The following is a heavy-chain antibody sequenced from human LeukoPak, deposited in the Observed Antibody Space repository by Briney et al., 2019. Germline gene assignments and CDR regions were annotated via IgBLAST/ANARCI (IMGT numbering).Heavy chain of an antibody. J-gene: IGHJ4*02. CDR2: IYHSGTT. CDR1: GGSVSSSNW. Sequence: SETLSLTCAVSGGSVSSSNWWTWVRQPPGKGLEWIGEIYHSGTTNYNPSLKSRVTTSVDKSKNQFSLKLSSATAADTAVYFCARNGGNTDFDYWGQGTLVTVSS. V-gene: IGHV4-4*02. CDR3: ARNGGNTDFDY. D-gene: IGHD2-8*01.